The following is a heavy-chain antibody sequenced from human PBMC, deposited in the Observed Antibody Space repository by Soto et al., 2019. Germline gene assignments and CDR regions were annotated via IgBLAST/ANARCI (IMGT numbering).Heavy chain of an antibody. CDR2: ISWNSGSI. J-gene: IGHJ2*01. CDR1: GFTFDDYA. D-gene: IGHD6-19*01. V-gene: IGHV3-9*01. Sequence: EVQLVESGGGLVQPGRSLRLSCAASGFTFDDYAMHWVRQAPGKGLEWVSGISWNSGSIGYADSVKGRFTISRDNAKNSPYLQMNSLRAEDTALYYCAKDIRGWVYWYFDLWGRGTLVTVSS. CDR3: AKDIRGWVYWYFDL.